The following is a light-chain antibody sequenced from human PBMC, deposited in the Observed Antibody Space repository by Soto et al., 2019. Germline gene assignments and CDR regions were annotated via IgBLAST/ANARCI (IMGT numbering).Light chain of an antibody. J-gene: IGKJ1*01. V-gene: IGKV1-39*01. Sequence: DIQMTQSPSSLSASVGDRFTITFRASQIISSSLNWYQQKPGKAPKLLIYAASTLQGGVPSRFSGGASGTDFTLTISSLQPEDFATYYCQQSYTTPPTFGQGTKVDIK. CDR3: QQSYTTPPT. CDR1: QIISSS. CDR2: AAS.